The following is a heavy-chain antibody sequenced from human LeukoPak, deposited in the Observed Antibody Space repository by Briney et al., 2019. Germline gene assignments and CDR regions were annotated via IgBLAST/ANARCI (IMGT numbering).Heavy chain of an antibody. D-gene: IGHD2-15*01. CDR2: IYNTGII. CDR1: VGSISGYY. J-gene: IGHJ4*02. V-gene: IGHV4-59*01. Sequence: SETLSLPCTVSVGSISGYYWSWIRQPPGKGLEWIGYIYNTGIINYNPSLKSGVIISVGSCKNQLALKLSSVTAADTAVYYCAGPSRILSYWGQGTLVTVSS. CDR3: AGPSRILSY.